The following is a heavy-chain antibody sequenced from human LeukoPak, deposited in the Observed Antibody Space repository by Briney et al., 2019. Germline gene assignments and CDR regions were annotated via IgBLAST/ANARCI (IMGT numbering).Heavy chain of an antibody. CDR1: GYSISSGYY. D-gene: IGHD3-10*01. V-gene: IGHV4-61*01. CDR2: IYYSGST. CDR3: ARGAITMVRGVIETSYYYYMDV. J-gene: IGHJ6*03. Sequence: SETLSLTCTVSGYSISSGYYWSWIRQPPGKGLEWIGYIYYSGSTNYNPSLKSRVTISVDTSKNQFFLKLSSVTAADTAVYYCARGAITMVRGVIETSYYYYMDVWGKGTTVTISS.